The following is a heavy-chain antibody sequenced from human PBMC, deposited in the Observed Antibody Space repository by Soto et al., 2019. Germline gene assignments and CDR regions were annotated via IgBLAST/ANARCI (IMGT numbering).Heavy chain of an antibody. D-gene: IGHD2-15*01. CDR3: ARDLSVALRH. J-gene: IGHJ1*01. V-gene: IGHV6-1*01. Sequence: XXTLPLTCVISVDSVSSNSAASTWLRQSPSRGLEWLARXYYRYXWNYHSEVYVXXRITITPXXYKKKFSLQLNSVTPEDTAVYYCARDLSVALRHWAQGTLVTVSS. CDR1: VDSVSSNSAA. CDR2: XYYRYXWNY.